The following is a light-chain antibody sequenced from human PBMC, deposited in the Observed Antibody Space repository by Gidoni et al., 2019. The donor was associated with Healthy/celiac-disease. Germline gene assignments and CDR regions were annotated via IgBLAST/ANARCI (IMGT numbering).Light chain of an antibody. Sequence: QSALTQPASVSGSPGPSITISCTGTSSDVGGYNYVSWYQQHPGKAPKLMIYDVSNRPSGVSNRFSGSKSGNTASLTISGLQAEDEADYYCSSYTSSSINYVFGTGTKVTVL. CDR1: SSDVGGYNY. J-gene: IGLJ1*01. V-gene: IGLV2-14*01. CDR2: DVS. CDR3: SSYTSSSINYV.